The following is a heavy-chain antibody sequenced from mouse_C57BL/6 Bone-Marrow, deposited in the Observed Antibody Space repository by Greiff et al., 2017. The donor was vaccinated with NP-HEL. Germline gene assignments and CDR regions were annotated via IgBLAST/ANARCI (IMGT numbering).Heavy chain of an antibody. V-gene: IGHV1-64*01. J-gene: IGHJ2*01. CDR1: GYTFTSYW. CDR2: IHPNSGST. CDR3: ARSFYDGKSDY. D-gene: IGHD2-3*01. Sequence: QVQLQQPGAELVKPGASVKLSCKASGYTFTSYWMHWVKQRPGQGLEWIGMIHPNSGSTNYNEKFKSKATLTVDKSSSTAYMQLSSLTSEDSAVYYCARSFYDGKSDYWGQGTTLTVSS.